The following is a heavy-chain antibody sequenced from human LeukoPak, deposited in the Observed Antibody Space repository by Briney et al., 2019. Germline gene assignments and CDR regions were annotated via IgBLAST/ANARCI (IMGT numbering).Heavy chain of an antibody. CDR1: GFTFSSYW. D-gene: IGHD3-10*01. J-gene: IGHJ5*02. V-gene: IGHV3-7*01. CDR3: ARDHYGLTSYPNP. CDR2: IKQDGSEK. Sequence: GGSLRLSCAASGFTFSSYWMSWVRQAPGKGLEWVANIKQDGSEKYYVDSVKGRFTISRDNAKNSLYLQMNSLRAEDTAVYYCARDHYGLTSYPNPWGQGTLVTVSS.